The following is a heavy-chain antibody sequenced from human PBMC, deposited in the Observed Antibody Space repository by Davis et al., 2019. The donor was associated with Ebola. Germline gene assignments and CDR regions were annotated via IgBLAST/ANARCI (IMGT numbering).Heavy chain of an antibody. CDR3: ARGSKLQIVVVVAATPAEYFQH. J-gene: IGHJ1*01. Sequence: AASVKVSCKASGGTFSSYVISWVRQAPGQGLEWMGWISAYNGNTNYAQKLQGRVTMTTDTSTSTAYMELRSLRSDDTAVYYCARGSKLQIVVVVAATPAEYFQHWGQGTLVTVSS. CDR2: ISAYNGNT. V-gene: IGHV1-18*01. D-gene: IGHD2-15*01. CDR1: GGTFSSYV.